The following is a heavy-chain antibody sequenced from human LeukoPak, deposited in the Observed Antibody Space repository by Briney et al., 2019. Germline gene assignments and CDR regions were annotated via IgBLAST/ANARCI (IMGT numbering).Heavy chain of an antibody. V-gene: IGHV4-34*01. Sequence: SSETLSLTCAVYGGSFSGYYWSWIRQPPGKGLEWIGEINHSGSTNYNPSLKTRVTKSVDTSKNQFSLKLSSVTAADTAVYYCARGIASAARGYFDYWGQGTLVTVSS. D-gene: IGHD6-25*01. CDR2: INHSGST. J-gene: IGHJ4*02. CDR1: GGSFSGYY. CDR3: ARGIASAARGYFDY.